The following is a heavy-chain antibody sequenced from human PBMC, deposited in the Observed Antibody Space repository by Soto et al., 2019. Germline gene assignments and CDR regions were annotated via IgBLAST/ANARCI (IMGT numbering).Heavy chain of an antibody. D-gene: IGHD3-10*01. V-gene: IGHV4-59*01. CDR1: GGSISRYD. CDR3: VEVREGFGELGYSYYYTVV. CDR2: IYYSGST. Sequence: SETLSLTCTVSGGSISRYDWSWIRQPPGKGLEWIGYIYYSGSTNYNPSLKSRVTISVDTSKNQFSLKLSSVTAADTAVYYCVEVREGFGELGYSYYYTVVWRNGPTVTVSS. J-gene: IGHJ6*03.